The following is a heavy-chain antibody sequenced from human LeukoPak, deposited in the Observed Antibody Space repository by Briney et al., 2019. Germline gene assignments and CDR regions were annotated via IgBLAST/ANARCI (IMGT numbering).Heavy chain of an antibody. CDR3: AKAIGIAVAGSLDDY. CDR1: GFTFDDYA. Sequence: GRSLRLSCAASGFTFDDYAMHWVRQAPGKGLEWVSGISWNSGSIGYADSVKGRFTISRDNAKNSLYLQMNSLRAEDTALCYCAKAIGIAVAGSLDDYWGQGTLVTVSS. V-gene: IGHV3-9*01. CDR2: ISWNSGSI. J-gene: IGHJ4*02. D-gene: IGHD6-19*01.